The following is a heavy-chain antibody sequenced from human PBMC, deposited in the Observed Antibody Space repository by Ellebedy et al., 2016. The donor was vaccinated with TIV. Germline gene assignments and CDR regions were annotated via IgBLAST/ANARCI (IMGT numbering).Heavy chain of an antibody. CDR1: GYTLSNYY. J-gene: IGHJ4*02. V-gene: IGHV1-18*04. CDR2: ISGYNGNT. Sequence: ASVKVSXXASGYTLSNYYFHWVRQAPGQGLEWMGWISGYNGNTNYPQKFQDRVTMTIDRSTSTVYMELRSLRSDDTAVYYCAKESDGSYYGPHFDYWGQGTLVTVSS. CDR3: AKESDGSYYGPHFDY. D-gene: IGHD1-26*01.